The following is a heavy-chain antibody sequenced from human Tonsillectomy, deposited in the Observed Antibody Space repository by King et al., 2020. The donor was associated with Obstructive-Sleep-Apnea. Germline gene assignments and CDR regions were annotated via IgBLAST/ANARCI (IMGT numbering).Heavy chain of an antibody. Sequence: VQLVESGGGVVQPGGSLSLSCAASEFTFSMYGMHWVRQAPGKGLEWVAFIRYDGSNKYYEDSVKGRFTISRDNSKNTLYLQMNSLRAEDTAVYYCAKAAEWLVIDHYYYYGMNVWGQGTTVTVSS. D-gene: IGHD6-19*01. CDR3: AKAAEWLVIDHYYYYGMNV. V-gene: IGHV3-30*02. J-gene: IGHJ6*02. CDR1: EFTFSMYG. CDR2: IRYDGSNK.